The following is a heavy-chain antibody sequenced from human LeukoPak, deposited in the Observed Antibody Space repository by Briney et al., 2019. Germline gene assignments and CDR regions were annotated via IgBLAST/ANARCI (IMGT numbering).Heavy chain of an antibody. Sequence: ASVKVSCKASGYTFTGHYMHWVRQAPGQGLEWMGWINPKSGGTTYAQKFQGRVTMTRDTSISTDYMEASGLRSDDTAVYYCARNVGTYASWSDPWGQGTLVTVSS. V-gene: IGHV1-2*02. CDR2: INPKSGGT. D-gene: IGHD1-26*01. CDR3: ARNVGTYASWSDP. J-gene: IGHJ5*02. CDR1: GYTFTGHY.